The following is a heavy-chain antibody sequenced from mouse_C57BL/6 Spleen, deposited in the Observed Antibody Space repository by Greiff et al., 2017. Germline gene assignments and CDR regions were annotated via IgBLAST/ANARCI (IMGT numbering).Heavy chain of an antibody. CDR3: SCGGNSYAMDE. D-gene: IGHD2-1*01. CDR1: GYTFTSYC. CDR2: IDPGSGST. J-gene: IGHJ4*01. Sequence: QVQLQQPGAELVKPGASVKMSCKASGYTFTSYCITWVKQRPGQGLEWIGDIDPGSGSTNYNEKFKSKATLTVDTSSSTAYMQLSSLTSEDSAVYYCSCGGNSYAMDEWGQGTSVTVSS. V-gene: IGHV1-55*01.